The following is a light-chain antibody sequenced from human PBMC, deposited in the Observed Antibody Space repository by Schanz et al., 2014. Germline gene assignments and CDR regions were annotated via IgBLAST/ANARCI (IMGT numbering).Light chain of an antibody. J-gene: IGLJ2*01. Sequence: QSALTQPASVSGSPGQSITISCTGTSSDIGGYNYVSWYQQHPGKAPKLMIFDVTNRPSGVSYRFSGSKSGNTASLTISGLLAEDEADYYCSSYTSSSTLLFGGGTQLTVL. CDR2: DVT. CDR1: SSDIGGYNY. CDR3: SSYTSSSTLL. V-gene: IGLV2-14*03.